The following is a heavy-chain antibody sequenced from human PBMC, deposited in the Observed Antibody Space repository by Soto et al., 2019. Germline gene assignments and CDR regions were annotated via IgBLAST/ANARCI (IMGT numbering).Heavy chain of an antibody. J-gene: IGHJ6*02. CDR1: GFTFSSYG. D-gene: IGHD3-9*01. CDR3: ARAAYDILTGYILDYYYYYGMDV. CDR2: IWYDGSNK. Sequence: GGSLRLSCASSGFTFSSYGMHLVRQAPGKGLEWVAVIWYDGSNKYYADSVKGRFTISRDNSKNTLYLQMNSLRAEDTAVYYCARAAYDILTGYILDYYYYYGMDVWGQGTTVTVSS. V-gene: IGHV3-33*01.